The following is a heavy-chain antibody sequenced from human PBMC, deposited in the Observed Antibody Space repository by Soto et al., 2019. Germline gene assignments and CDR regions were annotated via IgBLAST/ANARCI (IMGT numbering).Heavy chain of an antibody. CDR1: GGSISSSSYY. CDR3: ASSPRYSYGYYYYYGMDV. J-gene: IGHJ6*02. V-gene: IGHV4-39*01. D-gene: IGHD5-18*01. Sequence: QLQLQESGPGLVKPSETLSLTCTVSGGSISSSSYYWGWIRQPPGKGLEWIGSIYYSGSTYYNPSLKSRVTISVDTSKNQFSLKLSSVTAADTAVYYCASSPRYSYGYYYYYGMDVWGQGTTVTVSS. CDR2: IYYSGST.